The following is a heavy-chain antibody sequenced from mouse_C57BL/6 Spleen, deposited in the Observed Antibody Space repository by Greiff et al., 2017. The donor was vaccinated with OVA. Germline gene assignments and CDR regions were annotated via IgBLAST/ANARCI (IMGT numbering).Heavy chain of an antibody. J-gene: IGHJ2*01. CDR2: INPNNGGT. CDR3: ARGGQGSRRDYFDY. D-gene: IGHD3-3*01. CDR1: GYTFTDYY. V-gene: IGHV1-26*01. Sequence: EVQLQQSGPELVKPGASVKISCKASGYTFTDYYMNWVKQSHGKSLEWIGDINPNNGGTSYNQKFKGKATLTVDKSSSTAYMELRSLTSADSAVYCCARGGQGSRRDYFDYWGQGTTLTVSS.